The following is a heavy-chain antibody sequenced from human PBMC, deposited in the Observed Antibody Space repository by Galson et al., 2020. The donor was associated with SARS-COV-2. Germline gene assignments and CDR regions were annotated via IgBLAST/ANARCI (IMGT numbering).Heavy chain of an antibody. CDR2: ISRSGGST. CDR1: GFTFSSYA. V-gene: IGHV3-23*01. J-gene: IGHJ6*02. Sequence: GGSLRLSCAASGFTFSSYAMSWVRQAPGKGLEWVSVISRSGGSTYYADSVKGRFTISRDNSKNTLYLQMNSLRAKDTAVHYCAKARIIGDYYDMDVWGQGTTVIVSS. CDR3: AKARIIGDYYDMDV. D-gene: IGHD3-3*01.